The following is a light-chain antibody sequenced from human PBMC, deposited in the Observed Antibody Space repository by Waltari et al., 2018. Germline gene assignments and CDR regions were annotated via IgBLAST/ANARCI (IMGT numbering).Light chain of an antibody. V-gene: IGKV3-15*01. J-gene: IGKJ5*01. CDR3: QQYDSWPHT. CDR2: GAT. CDR1: HSVGTS. Sequence: EVVMTQSPATLSLSPGEGATLSCRASHSVGTSLAWYQQKPGRAPTLLIYGATTRATGVPARFSGSGSGTEFTLTISSLRSEDFAIYYCQQYDSWPHTFGQGTRLEIK.